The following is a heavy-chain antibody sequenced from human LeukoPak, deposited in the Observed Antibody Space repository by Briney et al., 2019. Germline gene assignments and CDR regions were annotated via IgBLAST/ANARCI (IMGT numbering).Heavy chain of an antibody. CDR1: GFSVSNSY. Sequence: PGGSLRLSCAASGFSVSNSYMSWVRQAPGNGLEWVSVIFGNSDTYYADSVKGRFTISRDISKNTLFLQMNSLRAADTAKYYCAKDKAPGSWHTPSDFWGQGTLVTVSS. CDR2: IFGNSDT. CDR3: AKDKAPGSWHTPSDF. V-gene: IGHV3-53*01. J-gene: IGHJ4*02. D-gene: IGHD6-13*01.